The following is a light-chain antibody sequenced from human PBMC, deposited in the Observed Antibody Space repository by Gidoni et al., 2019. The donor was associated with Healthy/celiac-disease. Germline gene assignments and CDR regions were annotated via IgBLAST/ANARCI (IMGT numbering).Light chain of an antibody. CDR1: QSISSW. Sequence: DIQMTQSPSTLSASVGDRVTITCRASQSISSWLAWYQQKPGKAPKLLIYDASSLESGVQSRFSGSVSGTEFTLTISSLQPDDFATYYCQQYNSYWGWTFGQGTKVEIK. J-gene: IGKJ1*01. V-gene: IGKV1-5*01. CDR3: QQYNSYWGWT. CDR2: DAS.